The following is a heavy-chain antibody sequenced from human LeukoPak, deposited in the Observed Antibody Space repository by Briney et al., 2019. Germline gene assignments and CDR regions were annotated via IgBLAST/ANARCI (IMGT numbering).Heavy chain of an antibody. Sequence: PGRSLRLSCAASGFTFSSYAMHWVRQAPGKGLEWVAVISYDGSNKYYADSVKGRFTISRDNSKNTLYLQMSSLRAEDTAVYYCASPIAVAGTLDYWGQGTLVTVSS. CDR3: ASPIAVAGTLDY. D-gene: IGHD6-19*01. V-gene: IGHV3-30*04. J-gene: IGHJ4*02. CDR1: GFTFSSYA. CDR2: ISYDGSNK.